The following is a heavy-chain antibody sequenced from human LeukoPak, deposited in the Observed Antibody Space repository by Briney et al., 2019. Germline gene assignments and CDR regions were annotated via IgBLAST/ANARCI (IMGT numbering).Heavy chain of an antibody. CDR1: GGSISSGSYY. J-gene: IGHJ6*03. V-gene: IGHV4-39*07. Sequence: PSETLSLTCTVSGGSISSGSYYWGWIRQPPGKGLEWIGSIYYSGSTYYNPSLKSRVTISVDTSKNQFSLKLSSVTAADTAVYYCARDGQWLVFYVWGKGTTVTVS. CDR3: ARDGQWLVFYV. CDR2: IYYSGST. D-gene: IGHD6-19*01.